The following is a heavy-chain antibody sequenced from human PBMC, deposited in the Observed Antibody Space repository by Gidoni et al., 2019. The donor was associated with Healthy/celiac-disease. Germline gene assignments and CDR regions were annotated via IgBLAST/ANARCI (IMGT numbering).Heavy chain of an antibody. CDR3: ARGTKGYCSGGSCYSGYYYYGMDV. CDR1: GCTFSSYA. J-gene: IGHJ6*02. Sequence: QVQLVQSGAEVKKPGSSVKVSCKASGCTFSSYAISWVRQAPGQGLEWMGGIIPIFGTANYAQKFQGRVTITADESTSTAYMELSSLRSEDTAVYYCARGTKGYCSGGSCYSGYYYYGMDVWGQGTTVTVSS. V-gene: IGHV1-69*01. D-gene: IGHD2-15*01. CDR2: IIPIFGTA.